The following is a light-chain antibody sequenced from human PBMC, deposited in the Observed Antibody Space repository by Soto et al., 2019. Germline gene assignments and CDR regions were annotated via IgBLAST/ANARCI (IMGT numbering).Light chain of an antibody. CDR2: SAS. CDR3: QQYKKWPYT. CDR1: QYIVRT. V-gene: IGKV3-15*01. Sequence: ESLMTHSAETLSASPGERVTLSCRASQYIVRTMAWYQQKPGQAPRLLFFSASTRATGLPDRFSASGSGADFTLTISSLQAEPSGPYYCQQYKKWPYTFGQGTKVDIK. J-gene: IGKJ2*01.